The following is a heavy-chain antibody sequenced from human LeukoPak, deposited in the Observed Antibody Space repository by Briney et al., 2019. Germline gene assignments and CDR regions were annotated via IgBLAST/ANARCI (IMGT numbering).Heavy chain of an antibody. CDR3: ARDLQWLTSGAFDI. Sequence: PGGSLRLSCAASGFTFSSYSMNWVRQAPGKGLEWVSSISSSSYIYYADSVKGRFTISRDNAKNSLYLQMNSLRAEDTAMYYCARDLQWLTSGAFDIWGQGTMVTVSS. CDR1: GFTFSSYS. V-gene: IGHV3-21*01. D-gene: IGHD6-19*01. CDR2: ISSSSYI. J-gene: IGHJ3*02.